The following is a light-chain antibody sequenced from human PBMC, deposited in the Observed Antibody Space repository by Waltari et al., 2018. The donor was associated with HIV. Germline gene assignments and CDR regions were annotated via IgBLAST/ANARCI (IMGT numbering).Light chain of an antibody. Sequence: DIQMTQSPSSLSASIGDTVTIFCRASQDISNAVSWFQQQPGKVPNLLVHGAFIVQRGVPARFSGSGSVTEFTLTISSLQLEDFATYYCQRSHSPHIFAFGPGTNV. CDR3: QRSHSPHIFA. CDR2: GAF. J-gene: IGKJ3*01. V-gene: IGKV1-39*01. CDR1: QDISNA.